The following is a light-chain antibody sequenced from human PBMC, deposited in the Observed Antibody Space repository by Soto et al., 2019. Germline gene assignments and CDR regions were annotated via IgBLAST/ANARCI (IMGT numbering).Light chain of an antibody. CDR2: LNSDGRH. J-gene: IGLJ2*01. Sequence: QTVVTQSPSASASLGASVKLTCTLSSGHSNYAIAWHQLQPEKGPRYLMKLNSDGRHIKGDGIPDRFSGSSSGAERYLTISSLQSEDEADYSCQTWGTGIQVFGGGTKLTVL. V-gene: IGLV4-69*01. CDR3: QTWGTGIQV. CDR1: SGHSNYA.